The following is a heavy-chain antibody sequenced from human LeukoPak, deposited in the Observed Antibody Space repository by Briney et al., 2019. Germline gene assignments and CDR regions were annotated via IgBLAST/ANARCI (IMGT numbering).Heavy chain of an antibody. J-gene: IGHJ3*02. V-gene: IGHV1-18*01. CDR2: IIAYNGNT. CDR3: ARGGSRSRRGDDAFDI. D-gene: IGHD3-10*01. Sequence: ASVKFSCKASGYTFINYAMNWVRQAPGQGLEWMGWIIAYNGNTELAQKFQGRVTLATDASTSTAYVELRSLTSDDTAVYFCARGGSRSRRGDDAFDIWGQGTMVTVSS. CDR1: GYTFINYA.